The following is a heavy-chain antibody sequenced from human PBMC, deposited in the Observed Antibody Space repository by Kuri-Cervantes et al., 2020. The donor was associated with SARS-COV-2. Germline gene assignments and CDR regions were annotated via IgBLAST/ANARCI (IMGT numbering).Heavy chain of an antibody. V-gene: IGHV3-21*01. CDR2: ISSSSSYI. CDR3: ARDAYCGGDCYWLAFDI. J-gene: IGHJ3*02. CDR1: GFTFSSYS. D-gene: IGHD2-21*01. Sequence: ETLSLTCAASGFTFSSYSMNWVRQAPGKGLEWVSSISSSSSYIYYADSVKGRFTISRDNAKNSLYLQMNSLRAEDTAVYYCARDAYCGGDCYWLAFDIWGQGTMVTVSS.